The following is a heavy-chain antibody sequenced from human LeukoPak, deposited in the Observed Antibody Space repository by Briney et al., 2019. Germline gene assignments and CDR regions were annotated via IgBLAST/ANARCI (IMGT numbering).Heavy chain of an antibody. D-gene: IGHD4/OR15-4a*01. CDR3: ARDRGSTMVRSFDI. Sequence: GGSLRLSCAASGFIFSSYEMNWVRQGPGQGLEWVSYISSSGSTMDYADSVKGRFTISRDNAKNSLYLQMNSLRAEDTALYYCARDRGSTMVRSFDIWGQGTAVTVSS. CDR2: ISSSGSTM. CDR1: GFIFSSYE. V-gene: IGHV3-48*03. J-gene: IGHJ3*02.